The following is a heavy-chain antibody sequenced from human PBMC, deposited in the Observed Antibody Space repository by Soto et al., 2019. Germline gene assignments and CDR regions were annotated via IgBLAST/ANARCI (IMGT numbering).Heavy chain of an antibody. CDR3: AREIGGAGSY. CDR2: IKHDGSDK. CDR1: GFNFSASW. J-gene: IGHJ4*02. D-gene: IGHD3-16*01. Sequence: EVQLVESGGGVVQPGGSLRLSCAASGFNFSASWMHWVRQAPGKGLEWVANIKHDGSDKYYLGSVKGRFTISRDNADNLLYLQMNSLRVEDTDIYFCAREIGGAGSYWGQGILVPVSS. V-gene: IGHV3-7*01.